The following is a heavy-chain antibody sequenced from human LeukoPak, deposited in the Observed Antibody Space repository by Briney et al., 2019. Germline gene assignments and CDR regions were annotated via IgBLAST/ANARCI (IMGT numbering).Heavy chain of an antibody. J-gene: IGHJ4*02. CDR3: AREAVTRNYFDS. CDR1: GFTFSDYY. Sequence: GGSLRLSCAASGFTFSDYYMSWIRQAPGRGLEGVSYISTSVTYTEYADSVKGRFTISRDNAKNTLYLQMNSLRAEDTAVYYCAREAVTRNYFDSWGQGTLVTVSS. D-gene: IGHD4-17*01. CDR2: ISTSVTYT. V-gene: IGHV3-11*05.